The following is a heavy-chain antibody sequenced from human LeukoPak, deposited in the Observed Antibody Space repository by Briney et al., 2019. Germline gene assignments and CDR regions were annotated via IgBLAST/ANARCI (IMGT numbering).Heavy chain of an antibody. CDR3: ARGRILYYGSGSYYNELDY. CDR2: INPNSGGT. Sequence: ASVKVSCXASGYTLTGYNMHWARRAPCQGLEWMGRINPNSGGTNYAQKFQGRVTMTRDTSISTAYMELSRLRSDDTAVYYCARGRILYYGSGSYYNELDYWGQGTLVTVSS. J-gene: IGHJ4*02. D-gene: IGHD3-10*01. CDR1: GYTLTGYN. V-gene: IGHV1-2*06.